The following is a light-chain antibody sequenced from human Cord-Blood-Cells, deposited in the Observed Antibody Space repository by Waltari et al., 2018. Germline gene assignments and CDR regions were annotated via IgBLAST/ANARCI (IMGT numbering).Light chain of an antibody. J-gene: IGKJ5*01. V-gene: IGKV3-11*01. CDR3: QQRSNWRT. Sequence: EIVLTQSPATLSLSPGERAPLPCRASQGVSSYLAWYQQKPGQAPRLLIYDASNRATGIPARFSGSGSGTDFTLTISSLEPEDFAVYYCQQRSNWRTFGQGTRLEIK. CDR2: DAS. CDR1: QGVSSY.